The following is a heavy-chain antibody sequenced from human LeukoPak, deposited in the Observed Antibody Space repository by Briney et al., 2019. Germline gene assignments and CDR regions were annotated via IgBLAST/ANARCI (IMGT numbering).Heavy chain of an antibody. D-gene: IGHD6-13*01. Sequence: GASVKVSCKASGYTFTSYYMHWVRQAPGPGLEWMGIINPSGGSTSYAQKFQGRVTMTRDTSTSTVYMELSSLRSEDTAVYYCARERAGYSSSWDEFDYWGQGTLVTVSS. CDR3: ARERAGYSSSWDEFDY. J-gene: IGHJ4*02. CDR2: INPSGGST. CDR1: GYTFTSYY. V-gene: IGHV1-46*01.